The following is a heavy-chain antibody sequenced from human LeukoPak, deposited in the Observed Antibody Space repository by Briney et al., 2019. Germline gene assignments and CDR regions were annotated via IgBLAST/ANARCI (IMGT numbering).Heavy chain of an antibody. J-gene: IGHJ4*02. CDR1: GGTFSNYA. V-gene: IGHV1-69*13. D-gene: IGHD2-15*01. Sequence: SVKVSCKASGGTFSNYAINWVRQAPGQGLEWMGGIIPFYGAINYAQKFQGRVSITADESTSTSYMELSSLRSEDTAIYYCARMVGYAYSDYWGQGTLVTVSS. CDR3: ARMVGYAYSDY. CDR2: IIPFYGAI.